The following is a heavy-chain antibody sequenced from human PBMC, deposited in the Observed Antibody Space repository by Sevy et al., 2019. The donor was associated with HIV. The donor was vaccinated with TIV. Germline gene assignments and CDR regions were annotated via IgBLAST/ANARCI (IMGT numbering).Heavy chain of an antibody. V-gene: IGHV3-30-3*01. D-gene: IGHD1-26*01. J-gene: IGHJ4*02. CDR1: GFTFSSYA. CDR3: ASSGVGATSRAYYFDY. Sequence: GGSLRLSCAASGFTFSSYAMHWVRQAPGKGLERVAVISYDGSNKYYADSVKGRFTISRDNSKNTLYLQMNSLRAEDTAVYYCASSGVGATSRAYYFDYWGQGTLVTVSS. CDR2: ISYDGSNK.